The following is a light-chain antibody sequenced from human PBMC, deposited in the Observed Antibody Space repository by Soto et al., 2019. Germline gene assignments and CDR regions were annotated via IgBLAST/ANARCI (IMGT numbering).Light chain of an antibody. CDR3: QQYNNWPLT. J-gene: IGKJ5*01. CDR1: QSVSSN. V-gene: IGKV3-15*01. CDR2: GAS. Sequence: EIVMTQSPATLPVPPGERATLSCRASQSVSSNLAWYQQKPGQAPRLLIYGASTRATGIPARFSGSGSGTEFTLTISSLQSEDFAVYYCQQYNNWPLTFGGGTRLEIK.